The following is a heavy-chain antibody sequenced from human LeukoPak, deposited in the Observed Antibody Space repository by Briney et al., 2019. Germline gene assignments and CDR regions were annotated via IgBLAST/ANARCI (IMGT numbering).Heavy chain of an antibody. CDR2: INPNSGGT. D-gene: IGHD2-2*01. V-gene: IGHV1-2*02. CDR3: AREEGYCSSTTCSATFDY. Sequence: GASVKVSCKASGYTFTGYYMHWVRQAPGQGLGWMGWINPNSGGTNYAQKFQGRVTMTRDTSITTAYMELSRLRSDDTAVYYCAREEGYCSSTTCSATFDYWGQGTLVTVSS. CDR1: GYTFTGYY. J-gene: IGHJ4*02.